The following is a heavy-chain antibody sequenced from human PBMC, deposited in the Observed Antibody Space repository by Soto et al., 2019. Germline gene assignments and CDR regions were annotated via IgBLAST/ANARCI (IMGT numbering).Heavy chain of an antibody. CDR2: ISYDGSNK. J-gene: IGHJ4*02. D-gene: IGHD2-2*01. CDR1: GFTFSSYD. Sequence: PGGSLRLSCAASGFTFSSYDMHWVHQAPGKGLEWVAVISYDGSNKYYADSVKGRFTISRDNSKNTLYLQMNSLRAEDTAVYYCARPRVVYVLTQGFDYWGQGTLVTVSS. CDR3: ARPRVVYVLTQGFDY. V-gene: IGHV3-30-3*01.